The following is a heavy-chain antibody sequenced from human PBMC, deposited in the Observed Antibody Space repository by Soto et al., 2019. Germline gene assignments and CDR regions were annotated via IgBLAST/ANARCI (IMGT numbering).Heavy chain of an antibody. Sequence: EVQLVESGGGLVQPGGSLRLSCVVSGFTFSDQYMDWVRQAPWKGLEWVGRTGHKANSYTTESAASVKGRFTISRDDSKNSLYLQMNSLKTADTAVYDCARTGRSLDYWGQGTLVTVSS. CDR3: ARTGRSLDY. CDR2: TGHKANSYTT. J-gene: IGHJ4*02. V-gene: IGHV3-72*01. CDR1: GFTFSDQY.